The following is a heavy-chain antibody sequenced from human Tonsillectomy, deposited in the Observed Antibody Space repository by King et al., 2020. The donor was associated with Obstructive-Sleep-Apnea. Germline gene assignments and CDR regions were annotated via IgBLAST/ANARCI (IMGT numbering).Heavy chain of an antibody. Sequence: EVQLVESGGGFAQPGGSLRLSCAASGFTFSSHAMSWVRQAPGKGLEWVSGIRNKGAGTYYADSVKGRFTISRDNSKNMLYLQMNSLRAEDTAVYYCAKGPARGDFDYHGLDVWGQGTTVIVSS. CDR3: AKGPARGDFDYHGLDV. CDR1: GFTFSSHA. J-gene: IGHJ6*02. V-gene: IGHV3-23*04. D-gene: IGHD2-21*02. CDR2: IRNKGAGT.